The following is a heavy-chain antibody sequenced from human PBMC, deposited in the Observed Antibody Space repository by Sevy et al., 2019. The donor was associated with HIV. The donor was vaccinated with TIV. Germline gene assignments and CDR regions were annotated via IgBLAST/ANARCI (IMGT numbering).Heavy chain of an antibody. CDR3: ARDPTFSSDTRGYYPFDS. V-gene: IGHV3-30*04. CDR1: GFIFSNYA. CDR2: ISYDGSNK. D-gene: IGHD3-22*01. Sequence: GGSLRLSCAASGFIFSNYAIHWVRRAPGKGLEWVAVISYDGSNKHYAASVKGRFTISRDNSRNTLFLQMNSLGLDDTAGYYCARDPTFSSDTRGYYPFDSWGQGTLVTVSS. J-gene: IGHJ4*02.